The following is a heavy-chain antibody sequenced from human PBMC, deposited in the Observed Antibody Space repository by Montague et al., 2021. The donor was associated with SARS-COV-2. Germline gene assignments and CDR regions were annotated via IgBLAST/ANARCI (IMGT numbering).Heavy chain of an antibody. D-gene: IGHD3-10*01. J-gene: IGHJ4*02. V-gene: IGHV3-30*18. CDR1: GFTFNNFG. Sequence: SLRLSCAASGFTFNNFGMHWVRQASGQGLEWVAVISYDGSIQYYADSVKGRFTISRDWSKNTLYLQMSSLRPEDTAVYYCAKDATIFWFERGRGTFDHWGQGTLVAVSS. CDR3: AKDATIFWFERGRGTFDH. CDR2: ISYDGSIQ.